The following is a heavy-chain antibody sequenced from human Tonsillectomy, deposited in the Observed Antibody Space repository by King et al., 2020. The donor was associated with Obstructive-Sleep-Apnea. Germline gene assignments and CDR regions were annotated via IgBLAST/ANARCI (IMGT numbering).Heavy chain of an antibody. CDR2: ISWDGGST. V-gene: IGHV3-43*01. Sequence: VQLVESGGVVVQPGGSLRLSCAASGFTFDDYTMHWVRQAPGKGLEWVSLISWDGGSTYYADFVKGRFTISRDNSKNSLYLQMNSLRTEDTALYYCAKADSSGYYLLGYWGQGTLVTVSS. CDR3: AKADSSGYYLLGY. CDR1: GFTFDDYT. D-gene: IGHD3-22*01. J-gene: IGHJ4*02.